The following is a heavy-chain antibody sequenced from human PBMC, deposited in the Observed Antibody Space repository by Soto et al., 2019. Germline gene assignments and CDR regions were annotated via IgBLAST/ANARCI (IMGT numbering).Heavy chain of an antibody. D-gene: IGHD3-10*01. J-gene: IGHJ5*02. CDR1: GGSISSGDYY. V-gene: IGHV4-30-4*01. CDR3: ARESTLWFGEVNWFDP. CDR2: IYYSGST. Sequence: QVQLQVSGPGLVKPSQTLSLTCTVSGGSISSGDYYWSWIRQPPGKGLEWIGYIYYSGSTYYNPSLKSRVTIAVDTSKNQFSLKLSSVTAADTDVYYCARESTLWFGEVNWFDPWGQGTLVTVSS.